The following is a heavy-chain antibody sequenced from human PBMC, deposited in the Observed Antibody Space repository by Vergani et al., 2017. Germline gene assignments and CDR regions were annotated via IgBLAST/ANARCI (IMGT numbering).Heavy chain of an antibody. J-gene: IGHJ4*02. D-gene: IGHD3-10*01. CDR1: GFTFSSYG. V-gene: IGHV3-30*03. CDR3: ASMITMVRVVISY. Sequence: QVQLVESGGGVVQPGRSLRLSCAASGFTFSSYGMHWVRQAPGKGLEGVAVISYDGSNKYYADSVKGRFTISRDNSKNTLYLQMNSLRAEDTAVYYCASMITMVRVVISYWGQGTLVTVSS. CDR2: ISYDGSNK.